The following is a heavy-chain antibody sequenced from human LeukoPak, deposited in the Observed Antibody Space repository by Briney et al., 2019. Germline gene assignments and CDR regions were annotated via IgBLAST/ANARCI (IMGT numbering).Heavy chain of an antibody. D-gene: IGHD1-1*01. CDR1: GFTFGSYA. Sequence: GGSLRLSCAASGFTFGSYAMNWVRQAPGKGLEWVPYISSSGTSIYQSDSVKGRLTISRDNAKNSLYLQMNSLRAEDTAVYYCATASAITSPGTFQHWGQGTLVTVSS. V-gene: IGHV3-48*03. J-gene: IGHJ1*01. CDR2: ISSSGTSI. CDR3: ATASAITSPGTFQH.